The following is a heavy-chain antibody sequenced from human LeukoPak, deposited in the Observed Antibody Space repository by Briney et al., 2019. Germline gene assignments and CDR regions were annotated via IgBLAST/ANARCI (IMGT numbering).Heavy chain of an antibody. CDR2: IKQDGSEK. Sequence: GGSLRLSCAASGFTFSSYWMSWVRQAPGKRLEWVANIKQDGSEKYYVDSVKGRFTISRDNAKNSLYLQMNSLRAEDTAVYYCARDSGYYGSGIIYYYYYMDVWGKGTTVTVSS. D-gene: IGHD3-10*01. J-gene: IGHJ6*03. V-gene: IGHV3-7*01. CDR1: GFTFSSYW. CDR3: ARDSGYYGSGIIYYYYYMDV.